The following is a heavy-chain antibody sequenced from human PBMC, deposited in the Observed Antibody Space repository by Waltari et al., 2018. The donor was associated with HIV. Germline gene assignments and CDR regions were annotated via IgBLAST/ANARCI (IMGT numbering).Heavy chain of an antibody. CDR1: GGSFSGYY. J-gene: IGHJ6*02. V-gene: IGHV4-34*01. D-gene: IGHD2-2*02. CDR2: INHRGST. CDR3: ARARYCSSTRCYTKGRRNSFYYYALDV. Sequence: QVQLQQWGAGLLKPSETLSLNCAVYGGSFSGYYWSWIRQPQGKGLEWIGEINHRGSTNYNPSLKIRVIISVATSMNQFSLKLSSGTASDTAVYYCARARYCSSTRCYTKGRRNSFYYYALDVWGQGTTVTVSS.